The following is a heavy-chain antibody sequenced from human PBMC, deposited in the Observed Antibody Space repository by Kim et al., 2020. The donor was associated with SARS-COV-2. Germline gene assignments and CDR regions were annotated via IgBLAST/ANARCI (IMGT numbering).Heavy chain of an antibody. Sequence: RFTISRDNSKNTLYLQVNSLRAEDAAVYYCAREGGAAAGNYYYYGMDVWGQGTTVTVSS. V-gene: IGHV3-30*07. CDR3: AREGGAAAGNYYYYGMDV. J-gene: IGHJ6*02. D-gene: IGHD6-13*01.